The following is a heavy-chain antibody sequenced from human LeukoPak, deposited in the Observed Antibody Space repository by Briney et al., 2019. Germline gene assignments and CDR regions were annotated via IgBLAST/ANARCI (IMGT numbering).Heavy chain of an antibody. CDR3: ARDFEERGYYLADFDY. D-gene: IGHD3-22*01. CDR1: GFTFSNYA. Sequence: GGSLRLSCAAAGFTFSNYAMSWVRQAPGRGLEWVSAIRPGGDVTYYAESVKGRFSISRDNSKNSLYLQMSSLRADDTAVYYCARDFEERGYYLADFDYWGQGTMVTVSS. J-gene: IGHJ4*02. V-gene: IGHV3-23*01. CDR2: IRPGGDVT.